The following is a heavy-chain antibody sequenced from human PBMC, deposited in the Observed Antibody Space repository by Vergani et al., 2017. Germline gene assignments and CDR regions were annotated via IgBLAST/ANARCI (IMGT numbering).Heavy chain of an antibody. D-gene: IGHD6-19*01. V-gene: IGHV3-7*01. Sequence: EVQLVESGGGLVQPGGSLRLSCAASGFTFSSYWMSWVRQAPGKGLELVANIKQDGSEKYYVDSVKGRFTISRDNAKNSLYLQMNSLRAEDTAVYYCARVRAVAGSFYGMDVWGQGTTVTVSS. CDR2: IKQDGSEK. J-gene: IGHJ6*02. CDR1: GFTFSSYW. CDR3: ARVRAVAGSFYGMDV.